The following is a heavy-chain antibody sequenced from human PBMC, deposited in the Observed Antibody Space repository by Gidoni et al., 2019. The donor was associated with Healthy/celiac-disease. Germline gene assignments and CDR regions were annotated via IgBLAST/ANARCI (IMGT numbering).Heavy chain of an antibody. Sequence: EVQLVESGGGLVQPGGSLRLPCEASGFTFGRYWMHWVRQAPGKGLVWVSRINSDGSSTSYADAVKGRLTISRDNAKNTLYLQMNSLRAEDTAVYYCASIQLWLARDAFDIWGQGTMVTVSS. CDR2: INSDGSST. V-gene: IGHV3-74*01. D-gene: IGHD5-18*01. CDR3: ASIQLWLARDAFDI. J-gene: IGHJ3*02. CDR1: GFTFGRYW.